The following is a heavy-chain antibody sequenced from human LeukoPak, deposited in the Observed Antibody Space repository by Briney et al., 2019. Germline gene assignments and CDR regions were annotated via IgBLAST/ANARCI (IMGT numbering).Heavy chain of an antibody. V-gene: IGHV3-23*01. J-gene: IGHJ6*02. CDR2: IIGSGGNT. CDR1: GFTFSSYA. Sequence: GGSLRLSCAASGFTFSSYAMSWVRQAPGKGLEWVAAIIGSGGNTYYADSVKGRFTISRDNSKNTLYLQMNSLRAEDTSVYYCAKDLYTGSWYYGMDVWGQGTTVTVSS. CDR3: AKDLYTGSWYYGMDV. D-gene: IGHD6-6*01.